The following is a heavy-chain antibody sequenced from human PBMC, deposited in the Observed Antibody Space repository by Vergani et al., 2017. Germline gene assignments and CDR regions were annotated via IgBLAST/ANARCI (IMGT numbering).Heavy chain of an antibody. V-gene: IGHV4-59*08. D-gene: IGHD3-22*01. J-gene: IGHJ4*02. CDR3: ARGVALYYYDSSGYPVYFDY. CDR2: IYYSGST. CDR1: GGSISSYY. Sequence: VQLQESGPGLVKPSETLSLTCTVSGGSISSYYWSWIRQPPGKGLEWIGYIYYSGSTNYNPSLKSRVTISVDTSKNQFSLKLSSVTAADTAVYYCARGVALYYYDSSGYPVYFDYWGQGTLVTVSS.